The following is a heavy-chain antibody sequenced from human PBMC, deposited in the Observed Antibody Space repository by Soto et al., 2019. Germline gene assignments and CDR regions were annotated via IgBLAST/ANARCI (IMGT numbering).Heavy chain of an antibody. V-gene: IGHV4-30-2*01. CDR2: IYHSGST. Sequence: SETLSLTCTVSGGSISSSSYSWSWIRQPPGKGLEWIGYIYHSGSTYYNPSLKSRVTISVDRSKNQFSLKLSSVTAADTAVYYCARVPGPWGQGILVTVPQ. CDR3: ARVPGP. J-gene: IGHJ5*02. CDR1: GGSISSSSYS.